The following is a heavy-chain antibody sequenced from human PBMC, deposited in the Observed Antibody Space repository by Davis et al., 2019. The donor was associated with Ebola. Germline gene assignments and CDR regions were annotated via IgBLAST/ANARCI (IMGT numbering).Heavy chain of an antibody. CDR3: ARHDVGGTLHYQYGQDV. V-gene: IGHV4-31*03. CDR1: GGSTSSGGYY. J-gene: IGHJ6*04. D-gene: IGHD1/OR15-1a*01. CDR2: ISYSGST. Sequence: LRLSCTVSGGSTSSGGYYWSWIRQHPGKGLEWIGYISYSGSTYYNPSLKSRVTISVDTSKNQFSLKLSSVTAADTAVYYCARHDVGGTLHYQYGQDVWGTGTTVTVSS.